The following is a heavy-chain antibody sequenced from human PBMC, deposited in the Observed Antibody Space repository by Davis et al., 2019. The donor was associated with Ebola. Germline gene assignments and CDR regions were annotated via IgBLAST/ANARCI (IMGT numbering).Heavy chain of an antibody. D-gene: IGHD3-16*01. J-gene: IGHJ3*01. CDR2: ITWNSDTI. CDR3: AHDIVKFGGLWDALDG. CDR1: GFTFENYA. V-gene: IGHV3-9*01. Sequence: GGSLRLSCTASGFTFENYAMHWVRQSPGKGLEWVSGITWNSDTIGYADSVKGRFTIYRDNNKNSLDLQMNNLRPEDTAIYYCAHDIVKFGGLWDALDGWGQGTMVTVSS.